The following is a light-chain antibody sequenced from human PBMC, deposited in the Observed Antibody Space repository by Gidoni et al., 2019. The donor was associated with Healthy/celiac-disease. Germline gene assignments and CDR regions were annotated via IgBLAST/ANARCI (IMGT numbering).Light chain of an antibody. CDR1: SIRSYY. CDR2: GKN. V-gene: IGLV3-19*01. Sequence: SSELTKEPAVSVALGQTVMITCQGDSIRSYYASWYQQKPGQAPVLVNYGKNNRHSGIPDGFSGSSSVNTASLTITGVQAEDAADYYCNPRDSSGNHVLFGGGTKLTVL. CDR3: NPRDSSGNHVL. J-gene: IGLJ2*01.